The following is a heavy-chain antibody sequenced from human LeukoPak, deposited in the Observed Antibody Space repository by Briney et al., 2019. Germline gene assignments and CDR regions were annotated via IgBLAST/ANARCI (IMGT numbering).Heavy chain of an antibody. CDR3: ARGNLWFGELMTYFDY. J-gene: IGHJ4*02. V-gene: IGHV1-2*02. Sequence: GASVKVSCKASRYTFTGYYMHWVRQAPGQGLEWMGWINPKSGDTNYAQKFQGRVTMTRNTSISTAYMELSSLRSEDTAVYYCARGNLWFGELMTYFDYWGQGTLVTVSS. D-gene: IGHD3-10*01. CDR2: INPKSGDT. CDR1: RYTFTGYY.